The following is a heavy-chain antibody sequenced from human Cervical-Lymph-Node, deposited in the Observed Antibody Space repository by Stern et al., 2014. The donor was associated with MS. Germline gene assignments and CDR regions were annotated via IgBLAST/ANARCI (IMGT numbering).Heavy chain of an antibody. CDR1: GFTFSSYG. CDR2: IWYDGSNK. V-gene: IGHV3-33*01. J-gene: IGHJ4*02. D-gene: IGHD3-22*01. CDR3: AREDRGSGYFDY. Sequence: QVQLVQSGGGVVQPGRSLRLSCAASGFTFSSYGMHWVRQAPGKGLEWVAVIWYDGSNKYYADSVKGRFTISRDNSKNTLYLQMNSLRAEDTAVYYCAREDRGSGYFDYWGQGTLVTVSS.